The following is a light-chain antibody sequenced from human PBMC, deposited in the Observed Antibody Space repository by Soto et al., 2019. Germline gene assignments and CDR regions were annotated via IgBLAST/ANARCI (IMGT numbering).Light chain of an antibody. J-gene: IGLJ1*01. V-gene: IGLV2-11*01. CDR3: CSYAGNPYV. Sequence: QSALTQPRSVSGSPGQSVTISCTGTSSDVGGYNFVSWYQQHPGKAPKLIIYDVSKRPSGVPDRFSGSKSGNTASLTISGLQAEDEADYYCCSYAGNPYVFGTGTKLTVL. CDR1: SSDVGGYNF. CDR2: DVS.